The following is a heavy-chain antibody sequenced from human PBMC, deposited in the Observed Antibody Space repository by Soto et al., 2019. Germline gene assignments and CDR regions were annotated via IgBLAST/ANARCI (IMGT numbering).Heavy chain of an antibody. CDR3: ARDMGPSRPDAFDI. V-gene: IGHV1-2*04. CDR1: GYTFTGYF. D-gene: IGHD2-2*01. CDR2: INPNTGGT. Sequence: ASVKVSCKASGYTFTGYFMHWVRQAPGQGLEWMGWINPNTGGTNYAQKFQGSVTMTRDASISTAYMELSRLRSDDTAVYYCARDMGPSRPDAFDIWGQGTMVTVSS. J-gene: IGHJ3*02.